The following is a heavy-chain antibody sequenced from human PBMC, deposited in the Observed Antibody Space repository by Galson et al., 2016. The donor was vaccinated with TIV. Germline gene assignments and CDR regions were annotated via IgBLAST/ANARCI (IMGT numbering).Heavy chain of an antibody. J-gene: IGHJ4*02. D-gene: IGHD2-8*01. CDR1: GFTFSSYG. CDR3: AKNRLKYWTLGLFSFDS. Sequence: LRLSCAESGFTFSSYGMHWVRQAPGKGLEWVSVISYDGGSKYYGDSVKGRFTLSRDNSRNTVDLQMNSLRPEDTAVYYCAKNRLKYWTLGLFSFDSWGQGTHLTVSS. V-gene: IGHV3-30*18. CDR2: ISYDGGSK.